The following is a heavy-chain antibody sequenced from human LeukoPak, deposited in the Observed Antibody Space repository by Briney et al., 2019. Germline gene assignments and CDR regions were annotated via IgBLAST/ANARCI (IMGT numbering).Heavy chain of an antibody. CDR3: VRDRGYSIHY. CDR2: INRDGSST. D-gene: IGHD5-18*01. J-gene: IGHJ4*02. Sequence: GGSLRLSCAASGFNFSSYWMHWVRQVPGKGQVWVSHINRDGSSTSYADSVKGRFTISRDNAKNTLSLQMDSLRAEDTAVYYCVRDRGYSIHYWGQGTLVTVSS. CDR1: GFNFSSYW. V-gene: IGHV3-74*01.